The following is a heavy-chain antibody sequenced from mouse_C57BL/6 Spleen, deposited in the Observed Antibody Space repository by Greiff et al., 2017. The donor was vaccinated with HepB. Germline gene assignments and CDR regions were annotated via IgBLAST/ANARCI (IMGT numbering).Heavy chain of an antibody. CDR2: SYPGSGST. D-gene: IGHD1-1*01. CDR3: AREGGGYGSSDWYFDV. Sequence: QVQLQQPGAELVKPGASVKMSCKASGYTFTSYWITWVKQRPGQGLEWIGDSYPGSGSTNYNEKFKSKATLTVDTSSSTAYMQLSSLTSEDSAVYYCAREGGGYGSSDWYFDVWGTGTTVTVSS. CDR1: GYTFTSYW. J-gene: IGHJ1*03. V-gene: IGHV1-55*01.